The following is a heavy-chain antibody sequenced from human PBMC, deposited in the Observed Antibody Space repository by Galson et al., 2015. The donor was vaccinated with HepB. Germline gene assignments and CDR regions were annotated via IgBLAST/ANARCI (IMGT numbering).Heavy chain of an antibody. CDR2: INAGNGNT. V-gene: IGHV1-3*01. CDR1: GYTFTSYA. J-gene: IGHJ3*02. CDR3: AREEQWLVIGAFDI. Sequence: SVKVSCKASGYTFTSYAMHWVRQAPGQRLEWMGWINAGNGNTKYSQKFQGRVTITRDTSASTAYMELSSLRSEDTAVYYCAREEQWLVIGAFDIWGQGTMVTVSS. D-gene: IGHD6-19*01.